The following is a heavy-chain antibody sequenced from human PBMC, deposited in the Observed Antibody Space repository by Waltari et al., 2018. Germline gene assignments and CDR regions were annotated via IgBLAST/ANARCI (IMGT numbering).Heavy chain of an antibody. J-gene: IGHJ5*02. D-gene: IGHD6-13*01. V-gene: IGHV4-38-2*01. CDR2: IYHSGST. Sequence: QVQLQESGPGLVKPSETLSLTCAVSGYSISSGYYWGWLRQPPGKGLGWIGSIYHSGSTYYNPSLKSRVTISVDTSKNQFSLKLSSVTAADTAVYYCARGDSSSWYFRLYWFDPWGQGTLVTVSS. CDR1: GYSISSGYY. CDR3: ARGDSSSWYFRLYWFDP.